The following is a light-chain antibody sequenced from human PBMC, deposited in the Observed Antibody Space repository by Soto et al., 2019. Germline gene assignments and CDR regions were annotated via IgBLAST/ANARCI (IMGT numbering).Light chain of an antibody. CDR3: AAWDDSLNGHV. CDR1: SSNIGRNT. Sequence: QFVLTQPPSASGTPGQRVTISCSGSSSNIGRNTVNWYQQLPGTAPKLLIYSNNQRPSGVPDRFSGSKSGTSASLAISGLQSEDEADYYCAAWDDSLNGHVFGTGTKLTVL. CDR2: SNN. V-gene: IGLV1-44*01. J-gene: IGLJ1*01.